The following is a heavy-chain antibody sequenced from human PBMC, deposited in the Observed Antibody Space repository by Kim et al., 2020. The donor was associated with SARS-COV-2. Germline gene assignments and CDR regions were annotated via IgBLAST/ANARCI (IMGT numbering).Heavy chain of an antibody. D-gene: IGHD1-26*01. V-gene: IGHV4-34*01. J-gene: IGHJ4*02. CDR2: INHSGST. CDR3: ARESLVGARAS. CDR1: GGSFSGYY. Sequence: SETLSLTCAVYGGSFSGYYWSWIRQPPGKGLEWIGEINHSGSTNYNPSLKSRVTISVDTSKNQFSLKLSSVTAADTAVYYCARESLVGARASWGQGTLVTVSS.